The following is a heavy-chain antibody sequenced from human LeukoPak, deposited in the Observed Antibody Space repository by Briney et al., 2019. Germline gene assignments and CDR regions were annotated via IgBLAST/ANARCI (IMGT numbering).Heavy chain of an antibody. J-gene: IGHJ5*02. V-gene: IGHV4-30-2*01. Sequence: PSQTLSLTCAVSGGSISSGAYSWSWIRQPPGKGLEWIGYIYHNGSTYYNPSLKSRVTISVDRSKNQFSLKLSSVTAADTAMYYCARQYQLQDNWFDPWGQGTLVTVSS. CDR1: GGSISSGAYS. CDR2: IYHNGST. D-gene: IGHD2-2*01. CDR3: ARQYQLQDNWFDP.